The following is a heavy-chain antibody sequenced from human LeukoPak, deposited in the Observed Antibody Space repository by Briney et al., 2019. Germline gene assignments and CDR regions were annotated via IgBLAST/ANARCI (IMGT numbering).Heavy chain of an antibody. CDR3: AREAYVASALDI. CDR1: GFTFSTYW. J-gene: IGHJ3*02. V-gene: IGHV3-7*01. CDR2: IKQDGSDK. D-gene: IGHD3-10*02. Sequence: GGSLRLSRAASGFTFSTYWMSWVRQAPGKGLEWVANIKQDGSDKYYVDSVKGRFTISRDNAKNSLHLQMNSLRAEDTAVYYCAREAYVASALDIWGQGTMVTVSS.